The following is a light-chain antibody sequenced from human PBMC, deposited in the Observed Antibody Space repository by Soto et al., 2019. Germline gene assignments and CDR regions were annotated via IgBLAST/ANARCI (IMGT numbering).Light chain of an antibody. J-gene: IGKJ1*01. Sequence: DIQMTQSPSTLSASVGDRVTITCRASQSINNWLAWYQQKPGKAPKLLIYRASSLENGVPSRFSGRGSGTEFIFTITSLQPDDFATYYCQHYSSASTFGQGTKVEI. CDR3: QHYSSAST. V-gene: IGKV1-5*03. CDR2: RAS. CDR1: QSINNW.